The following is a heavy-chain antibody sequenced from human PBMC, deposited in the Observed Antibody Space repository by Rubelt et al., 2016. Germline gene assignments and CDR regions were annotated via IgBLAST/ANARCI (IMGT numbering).Heavy chain of an antibody. J-gene: IGHJ5*02. Sequence: QLQLQESGPGLVKPSETLSLTCTVSGGSISSSSYYWGWIRQPPGKGLEWIGSIYYSESTYYNPSLKSRVTISVDTSKNQFSLKLSSVTAADTAVYYCARADYYDSSGYHNWFDPWGQGTLVTVSS. D-gene: IGHD3-22*01. CDR3: ARADYYDSSGYHNWFDP. V-gene: IGHV4-39*07. CDR1: GGSISSSSYY. CDR2: IYYSEST.